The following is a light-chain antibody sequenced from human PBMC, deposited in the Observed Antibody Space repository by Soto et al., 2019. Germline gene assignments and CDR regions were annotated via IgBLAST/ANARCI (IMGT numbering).Light chain of an antibody. CDR2: EVS. CDR1: SSDVGGYNS. Sequence: QSALTQPASVSGSPGQSITISCTGTSSDVGGYNSVSWYQQHPGEAPKLMIYEVSNRPSGVSYRFSGSKSGNTASLTISGLQAEDEADYYCSSYTSSSTVVFGGGTKLTVL. CDR3: SSYTSSSTVV. J-gene: IGLJ2*01. V-gene: IGLV2-14*01.